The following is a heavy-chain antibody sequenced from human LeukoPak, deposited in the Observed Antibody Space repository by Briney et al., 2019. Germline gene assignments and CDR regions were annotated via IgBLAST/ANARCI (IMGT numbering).Heavy chain of an antibody. J-gene: IGHJ4*02. Sequence: ASVKVSCKASGYTFTDYYMHWVRQAPGQGLEWMGWINPNSGGTKYEEKFQGRVTMTRDTSISTVYMELSRLRFDDTAVYYCAREIAARQPTWGQGTLVTVSS. CDR1: GYTFTDYY. CDR3: AREIAARQPT. V-gene: IGHV1-2*02. CDR2: INPNSGGT. D-gene: IGHD6-6*01.